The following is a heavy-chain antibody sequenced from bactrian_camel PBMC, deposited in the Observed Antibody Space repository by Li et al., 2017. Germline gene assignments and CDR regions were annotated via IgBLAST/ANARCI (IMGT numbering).Heavy chain of an antibody. CDR1: GFTISTYC. V-gene: IGHV3S40*01. Sequence: QLVESGGDLVQPGGSLSLSCAASGFTISTYCMSWVRQAPGNECELVSSSSADGTKYYPDSVKGRFTISQDNAKNTVYLQMNTLKTEDTAVYYCVTKGPKDGPFTAPEYTYWGQGTQVTVS. J-gene: IGHJ4*01. CDR3: VTKGPKDGPFTAPEYTY. D-gene: IGHD1*01. CDR2: SSADGTK.